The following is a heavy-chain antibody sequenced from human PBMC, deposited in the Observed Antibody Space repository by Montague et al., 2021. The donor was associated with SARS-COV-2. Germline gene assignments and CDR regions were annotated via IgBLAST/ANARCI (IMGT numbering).Heavy chain of an antibody. CDR2: IDWDDDK. CDR1: GFSLSTSGLC. J-gene: IGHJ4*02. Sequence: PVLAKPTQTLTLTCTFSGFSLSTSGLCVSWIRQPPGKALEWLARIDWDDDKYYSTSLKTRLTISKDTSKNQVVLTMTNMDPVDTATYYCARMSAGATVAFDYWGQGTLVTVSS. D-gene: IGHD1-26*01. V-gene: IGHV2-70*11. CDR3: ARMSAGATVAFDY.